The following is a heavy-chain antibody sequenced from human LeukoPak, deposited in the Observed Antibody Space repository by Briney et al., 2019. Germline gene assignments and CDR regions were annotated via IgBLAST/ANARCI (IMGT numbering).Heavy chain of an antibody. Sequence: GRSLRLSCAASGFTFSSYGMHWVRQAPGKGLEWVAVISYDGTKNYYTDSVKGRLTISRDNSKNTLYLQMNSLRAEDTAVYYCAKRGSSGWYVPAGIDYWGQGTLVTVSS. J-gene: IGHJ4*02. V-gene: IGHV3-30*18. D-gene: IGHD6-19*01. CDR3: AKRGSSGWYVPAGIDY. CDR1: GFTFSSYG. CDR2: ISYDGTKN.